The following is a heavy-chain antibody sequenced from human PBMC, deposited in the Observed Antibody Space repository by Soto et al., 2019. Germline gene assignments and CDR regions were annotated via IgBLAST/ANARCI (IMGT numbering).Heavy chain of an antibody. CDR3: AKNGQPPYYYYGMDV. D-gene: IGHD2-8*01. Sequence: QGQLVQSGPEVKKPGASVKVSCKASGYTFSRYGISWVRQAPGQGLEWMGWISGYNGDTKYAQKVQGRVTMTIDTSTYTAYMELRSLTSDDTAIYYCAKNGQPPYYYYGMDVRGQGTTVNVSS. V-gene: IGHV1-18*01. J-gene: IGHJ6*02. CDR2: ISGYNGDT. CDR1: GYTFSRYG.